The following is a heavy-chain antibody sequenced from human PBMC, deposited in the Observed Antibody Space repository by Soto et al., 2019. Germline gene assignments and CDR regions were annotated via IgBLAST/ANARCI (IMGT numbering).Heavy chain of an antibody. CDR3: ARDGIVATITRFDY. Sequence: QVQLQQWGAGLLKPSETLSLTCAVYGGSFSGYYWSWIRQPPGKGLEWIGELNHSGSTNYNPSLKRRVSISVDTSKNQFSLELSSVTAADTAVYYCARDGIVATITRFDYWGQGTLVTVSS. J-gene: IGHJ4*02. V-gene: IGHV4-34*01. CDR2: LNHSGST. CDR1: GGSFSGYY. D-gene: IGHD5-12*01.